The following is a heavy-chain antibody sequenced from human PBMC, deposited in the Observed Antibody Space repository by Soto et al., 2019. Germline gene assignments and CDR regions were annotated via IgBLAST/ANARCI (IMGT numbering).Heavy chain of an antibody. Sequence: PGGSLRLSCAASGFTFSGSAMHWVRQASGKGLEWVGRIRSKANSYATAYAASVKGRFTISRDDSKNTAYLQMNSLKTEDTAVYYCTRLDAAAGTPYDYGMDVWGQGTTVTVSS. CDR3: TRLDAAAGTPYDYGMDV. CDR1: GFTFSGSA. D-gene: IGHD6-13*01. V-gene: IGHV3-73*01. J-gene: IGHJ6*02. CDR2: IRSKANSYAT.